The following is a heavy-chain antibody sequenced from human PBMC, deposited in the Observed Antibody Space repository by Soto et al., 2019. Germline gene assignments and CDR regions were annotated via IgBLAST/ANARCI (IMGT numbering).Heavy chain of an antibody. CDR2: ISGSGGSI. D-gene: IGHD1-1*01. V-gene: IGHV3-23*01. CDR3: VKGYWKGDV. CDR1: GFTGSTYA. Sequence: EVQLLESGGGLVQPGGSLRLSCAASGFTGSTYAMNWVRQAPGNGLEWVSAISGSGGSIHYADSVKGRFTISRDNSKNTLYLQMTSRRDEDTPVYHCVKGYWKGDVWGQGTTVTVSS. J-gene: IGHJ6*02.